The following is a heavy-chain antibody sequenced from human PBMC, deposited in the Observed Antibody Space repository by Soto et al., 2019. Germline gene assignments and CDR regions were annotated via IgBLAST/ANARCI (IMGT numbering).Heavy chain of an antibody. V-gene: IGHV3-30*18. CDR1: GFTFSSYG. J-gene: IGHJ1*01. Sequence: GGSLRLSCAASGFTFSSYGMHWVRQAPGKGLEWVAVISYDGSNKYYADSVKGRFTISRDNSKNTLYLQMNSLRAEDTAVYYCAKKALGYCSGGSCQTEYFQHWGQGTLVTVSS. CDR3: AKKALGYCSGGSCQTEYFQH. CDR2: ISYDGSNK. D-gene: IGHD2-15*01.